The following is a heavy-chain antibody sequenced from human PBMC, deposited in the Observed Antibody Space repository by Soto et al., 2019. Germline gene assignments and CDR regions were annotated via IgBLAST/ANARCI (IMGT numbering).Heavy chain of an antibody. Sequence: QVQLVQSGAEVKKPGASVKVSCKASGYTFSNYGISWVRQGPGQGLEWMGWISGYNGNTHYEEKVQDRIKMTTDTSTSTTYLELRSLRSDDTAVYFCARDPGFGFGYSFAFAIVVWGQGTTVTVSS. V-gene: IGHV1-18*01. D-gene: IGHD5-18*01. CDR2: ISGYNGNT. CDR1: GYTFSNYG. CDR3: ARDPGFGFGYSFAFAIVV. J-gene: IGHJ6*02.